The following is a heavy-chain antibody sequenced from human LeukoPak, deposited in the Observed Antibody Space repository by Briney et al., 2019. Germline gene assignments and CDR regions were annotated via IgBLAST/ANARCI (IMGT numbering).Heavy chain of an antibody. CDR3: ARRLDYYDISGYHTLDY. CDR1: GYTLTSYG. D-gene: IGHD3-22*01. CDR2: LSAYSGKT. V-gene: IGHV1-18*01. Sequence: ASVKVSCKASGYTLTSYGITWVRQAPGQGLEWMGWLSAYSGKTNYAQKLQGRVTMTTDTSTSTAYMELRSLRSDDTAVYYCARRLDYYDISGYHTLDYWGQGTLVTVSS. J-gene: IGHJ4*02.